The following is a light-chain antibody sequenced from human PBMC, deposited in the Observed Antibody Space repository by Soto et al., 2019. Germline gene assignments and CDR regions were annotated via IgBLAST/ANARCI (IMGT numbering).Light chain of an antibody. V-gene: IGKV3-20*01. J-gene: IGKJ2*01. CDR3: QLYGSSTYGSSTYT. Sequence: EIVLTQSPGTLSLSPGERATLSCRASQSVSSSYLAWYQQKPGQAPRLLIYGASSRATGVPDRFSGSGSGTDFTLTISRLEPEDFAVYYCQLYGSSTYGSSTYTFGQGTKLEIK. CDR2: GAS. CDR1: QSVSSSY.